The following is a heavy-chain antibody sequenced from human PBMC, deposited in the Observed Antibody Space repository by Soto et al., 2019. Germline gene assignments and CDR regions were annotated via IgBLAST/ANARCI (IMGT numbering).Heavy chain of an antibody. CDR2: IHYIEST. CDR1: GGSVSSASYY. J-gene: IGHJ6*02. D-gene: IGHD3-10*01. CDR3: GIGLIRGDGPYYYYGLDV. Sequence: QVQLQESGPGLVKPSETLSLTCTVSGGSVSSASYYWSWIRQPPGKGLEWIGYIHYIESTNYNPSLMSRVIMSVDTPKNEFSLKLTSVTAADTAVYYCGIGLIRGDGPYYYYGLDVWGQGTTVTVSS. V-gene: IGHV4-61*01.